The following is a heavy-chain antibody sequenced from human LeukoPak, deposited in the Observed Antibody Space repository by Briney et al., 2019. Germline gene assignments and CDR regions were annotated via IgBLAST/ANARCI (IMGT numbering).Heavy chain of an antibody. CDR1: GFTFSSYD. CDR2: IGTAGDT. Sequence: GGSLRLSCAASGFTFSSYDMHWVRQATGKGLEWVSAIGTAGDTYYPGSAKGRFTISRENAKNSLYLQMNSLRAGDTAVYYCARGYYDSSRFYYFDYWGQGTLVTVSS. J-gene: IGHJ4*02. D-gene: IGHD3-22*01. CDR3: ARGYYDSSRFYYFDY. V-gene: IGHV3-13*01.